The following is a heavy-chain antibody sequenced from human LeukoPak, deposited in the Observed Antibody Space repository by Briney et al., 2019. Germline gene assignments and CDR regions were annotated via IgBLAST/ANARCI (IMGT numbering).Heavy chain of an antibody. CDR3: ARVWLNFDY. D-gene: IGHD5-18*01. J-gene: IGHJ4*02. CDR1: GGSFSGYY. Sequence: SETLSLTCAVYGGSFSGYYWSWIRQPPGKGLEWIGEINHSGSTNYNPSLKSRVTISVDTSKNQFSLRLSSVTAADTAVYYCARVWLNFDYWGQGTLVTVSS. V-gene: IGHV4-34*01. CDR2: INHSGST.